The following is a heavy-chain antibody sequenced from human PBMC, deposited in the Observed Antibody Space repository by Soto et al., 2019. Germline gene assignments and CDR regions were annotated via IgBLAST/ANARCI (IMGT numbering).Heavy chain of an antibody. V-gene: IGHV3-23*01. Sequence: GGSLRLSCAASGFTFSSYAMSWVRQAPGKGLEWVSAISGSGGSTYYADSVKGRFTISRDNSKNTLYLQMNSLRAEDTAVYYCEKDYYDSSGYYDYWGQGTLVTVSS. CDR3: EKDYYDSSGYYDY. CDR1: GFTFSSYA. J-gene: IGHJ4*02. CDR2: ISGSGGST. D-gene: IGHD3-22*01.